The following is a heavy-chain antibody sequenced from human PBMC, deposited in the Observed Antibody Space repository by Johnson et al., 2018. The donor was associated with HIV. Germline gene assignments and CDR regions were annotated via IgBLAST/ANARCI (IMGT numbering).Heavy chain of an antibody. D-gene: IGHD3-16*01. Sequence: VQLVESGGGSVKPGESLKISCEASGFSFTNAWMNWVRQGPGKGLEWVGRIKSKGDGGTTDYAAPVKGRFSISRDDSRDTLHMQMNSLKTDDTGLYYCWAQWTVITFGGPSAFDIWGQGTVVTVSS. V-gene: IGHV3-15*01. CDR3: WAQWTVITFGGPSAFDI. CDR2: IKSKGDGGTT. CDR1: GFSFTNAW. J-gene: IGHJ3*02.